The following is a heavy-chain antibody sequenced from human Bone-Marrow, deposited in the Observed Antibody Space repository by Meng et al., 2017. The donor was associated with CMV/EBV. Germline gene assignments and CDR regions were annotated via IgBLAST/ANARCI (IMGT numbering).Heavy chain of an antibody. D-gene: IGHD3-10*01. CDR2: ISGSGGST. Sequence: GGSLRLSCAASGFTFSSYAMSWVRQAPGKGLEWVSAISGSGGSTYYADSVKGRFTISRDNSKNTLYLQMNSLRAEDTAVYYCAKDSITMVRGVKAVIHHYFDYWGQGTLVTVSS. CDR3: AKDSITMVRGVKAVIHHYFDY. CDR1: GFTFSSYA. V-gene: IGHV3-23*01. J-gene: IGHJ4*02.